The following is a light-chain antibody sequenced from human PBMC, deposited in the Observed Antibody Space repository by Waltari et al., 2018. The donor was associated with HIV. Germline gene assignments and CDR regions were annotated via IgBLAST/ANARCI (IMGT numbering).Light chain of an antibody. CDR2: DDS. J-gene: IGLJ3*02. V-gene: IGLV3-21*02. Sequence: SNVLTQPPSVSVAPGQSARITCGGNNIGSKSAYWYQQKPGQAPVVVVFDDSGRPSGIPERFSGSNSANTATLTISTVEAGDEADYYCQVWDSRRDWVFGGGTKLTVL. CDR3: QVWDSRRDWV. CDR1: NIGSKS.